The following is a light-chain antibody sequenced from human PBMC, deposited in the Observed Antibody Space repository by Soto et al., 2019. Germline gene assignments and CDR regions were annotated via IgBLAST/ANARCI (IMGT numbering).Light chain of an antibody. J-gene: IGLJ2*01. Sequence: SYELTQPPSVSVAPGKTARITCGGNNIGSKTVHWYQQKPGQAPVVVIYYDRDRASGIPERFSGSSSGNTATLTISRVEAGDEADYSCQVWDSSSDHPGVFGGGTKLTVL. CDR1: NIGSKT. CDR2: YDR. CDR3: QVWDSSSDHPGV. V-gene: IGLV3-21*04.